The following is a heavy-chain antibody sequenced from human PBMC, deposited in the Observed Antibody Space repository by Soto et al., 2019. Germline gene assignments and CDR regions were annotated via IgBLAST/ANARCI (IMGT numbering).Heavy chain of an antibody. V-gene: IGHV6-1*01. Sequence: QVQLQLSGPGLLEPSQTLSLTCAISGDSVSSNSAGWNWVRQTPSRGLEWLGRTYYKSKWFNNYAVSVKSRITINPDTSQNQFSLHLDSVPPEDTAVYFCARGSWDDVSGHYYIDVWGKGPTVTVSS. J-gene: IGHJ6*03. CDR3: ARGSWDDVSGHYYIDV. CDR2: TYYKSKWFN. D-gene: IGHD5-12*01. CDR1: GDSVSSNSAG.